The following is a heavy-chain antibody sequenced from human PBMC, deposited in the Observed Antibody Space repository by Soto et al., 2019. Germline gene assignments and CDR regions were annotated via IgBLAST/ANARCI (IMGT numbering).Heavy chain of an antibody. Sequence: ASVKVSCKASGYTFTSYGISWVRQAPGQGLERMGWISAYNGNTNYAQKLQGRVTMTTDTSTSTAYMELRSLRSDDTAVYYCARGYRNYDILTGYRIGAFDIWGQGTMVTVSS. D-gene: IGHD3-9*01. J-gene: IGHJ3*02. CDR1: GYTFTSYG. CDR2: ISAYNGNT. V-gene: IGHV1-18*01. CDR3: ARGYRNYDILTGYRIGAFDI.